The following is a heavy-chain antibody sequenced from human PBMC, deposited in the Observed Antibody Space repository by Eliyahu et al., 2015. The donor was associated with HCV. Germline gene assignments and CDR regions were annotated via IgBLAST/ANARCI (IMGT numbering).Heavy chain of an antibody. CDR1: GISLTTSGVG. D-gene: IGHD2-15*01. J-gene: IGHJ4*01. CDR3: GLDSGGSYRVDY. V-gene: IGHV2-5*02. CDR2: IYWDDDK. Sequence: QITLRESGPTLVKPTQTLTLTCTFSGISLTTSGVGVGWIRQPPGKALEWLALIYWDDDKRYSPSLRSRLTITKDTSLNQVFLTMTYMDPADTGTYFCGLDSGGSYRVDYWGHGTLVTVSS.